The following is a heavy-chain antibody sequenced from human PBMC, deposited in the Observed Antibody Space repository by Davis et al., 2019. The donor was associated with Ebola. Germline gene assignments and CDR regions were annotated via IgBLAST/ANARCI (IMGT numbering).Heavy chain of an antibody. D-gene: IGHD7-27*01. J-gene: IGHJ4*02. CDR1: GFTFSSYA. CDR3: ATDRNWDFDY. Sequence: LKISCAASGFTFSSYAMSWVRQAPGKGLEWVSAISGSGGSTYYADSVKGRFTISRDNSKNTLYLQMNSLRDEDTAVYYCATDRNWDFDYWGQGTLVTVSS. V-gene: IGHV3-23*01. CDR2: ISGSGGST.